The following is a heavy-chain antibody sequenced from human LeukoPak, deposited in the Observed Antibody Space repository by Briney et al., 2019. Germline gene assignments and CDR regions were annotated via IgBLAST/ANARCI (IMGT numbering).Heavy chain of an antibody. J-gene: IGHJ4*02. Sequence: PSETPSLTCTVSGGSISSYYWSWIRQPPGKGLEWIGYIYYSGSTNYNPSLKSRVTISVDTSKNQFSLKLSSVTAADTAVYYCARTPGIAVAGEFDYWGQGTLVTVPS. CDR1: GGSISSYY. D-gene: IGHD6-19*01. V-gene: IGHV4-59*01. CDR3: ARTPGIAVAGEFDY. CDR2: IYYSGST.